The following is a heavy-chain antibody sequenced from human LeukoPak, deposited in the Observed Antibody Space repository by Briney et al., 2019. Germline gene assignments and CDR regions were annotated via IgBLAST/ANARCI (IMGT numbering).Heavy chain of an antibody. D-gene: IGHD2-15*01. J-gene: IGHJ5*02. CDR2: ISGSDGST. CDR3: AKARGCCSGGSCYNPFDH. V-gene: IGHV3-23*01. Sequence: GGSLRLSCAASGFTFSSYAMSWVRQAPGKGLEWVSGISGSDGSTYYADSVKGRFTISRDYSKNTLYVQMNSLRAEDTAVYYCAKARGCCSGGSCYNPFDHWGQGTLVTVSS. CDR1: GFTFSSYA.